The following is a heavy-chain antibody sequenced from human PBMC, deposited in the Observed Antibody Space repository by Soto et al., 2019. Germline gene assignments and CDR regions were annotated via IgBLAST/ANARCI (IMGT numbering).Heavy chain of an antibody. CDR1: GGSISSYY. Sequence: SETLSLTCTVSGGSISSYYWSWIRQPPGKGLEWIGYIYYSGSTNYNPSLKSRVTISVDTSKNQFSLKLSSVTAADTAVYYCASSYYGDYVRFDPWGQGTLVTVSS. J-gene: IGHJ5*02. CDR2: IYYSGST. D-gene: IGHD4-17*01. V-gene: IGHV4-59*01. CDR3: ASSYYGDYVRFDP.